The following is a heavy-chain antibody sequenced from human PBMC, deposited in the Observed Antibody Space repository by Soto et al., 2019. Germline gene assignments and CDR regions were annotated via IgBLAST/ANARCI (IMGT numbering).Heavy chain of an antibody. CDR2: ISYDGSNK. CDR3: ARTQRTYAFDI. CDR1: GFTFSNYG. D-gene: IGHD2-2*01. V-gene: IGHV3-30*03. J-gene: IGHJ3*02. Sequence: GGSLRLSCAASGFTFSNYGMHWVRQAPGKGLEWVAVISYDGSNKYYADSVKGRFTISRDNSKNTLYLQMNSLRVEDTAVYYCARTQRTYAFDIWGQGTMVTVSS.